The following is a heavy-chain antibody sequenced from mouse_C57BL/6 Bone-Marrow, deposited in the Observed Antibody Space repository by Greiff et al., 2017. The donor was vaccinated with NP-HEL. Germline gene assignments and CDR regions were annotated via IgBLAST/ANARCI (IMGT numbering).Heavy chain of an antibody. J-gene: IGHJ4*01. CDR3: ARSPVRVRRNYYAMDY. V-gene: IGHV3-8*01. CDR2: ISYSGST. D-gene: IGHD2-14*01. CDR1: GYSITSDY. Sequence: EVKVVESGPGLAKPSQTLSLTCSVTGYSITSDYWNWIRKFPGNKLEYMGYISYSGSTYYNPSLKSRISITRDTSKTQYYLQLNSVTTEDTATDYCARSPVRVRRNYYAMDYWGQGTSVTVSS.